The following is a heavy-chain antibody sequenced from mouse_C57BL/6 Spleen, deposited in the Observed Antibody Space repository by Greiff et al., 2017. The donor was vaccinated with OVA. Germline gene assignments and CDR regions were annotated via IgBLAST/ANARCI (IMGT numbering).Heavy chain of an antibody. V-gene: IGHV1-82*01. CDR2: IYPGDGDT. D-gene: IGHD2-14*01. J-gene: IGHJ2*01. CDR3: ARWGYDEGYFDY. Sequence: QVQLKASGPELVKPGASVKISCKASGYAFSSSWMNWVKQRPGTGLEWIGRIYPGDGDTKYNGKFKGKATLTADKSSSTAYMQLSSLTSEDSAVYFCARWGYDEGYFDYWGQGTTLTVSS. CDR1: GYAFSSSW.